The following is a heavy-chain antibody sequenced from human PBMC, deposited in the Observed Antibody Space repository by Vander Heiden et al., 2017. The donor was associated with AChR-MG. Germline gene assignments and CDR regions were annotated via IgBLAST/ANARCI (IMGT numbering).Heavy chain of an antibody. D-gene: IGHD3-22*01. CDR2: ISYDGSNK. V-gene: IGHV3-30-3*01. CDR3: ARDPPRTYYYDSSGSRPDY. J-gene: IGHJ4*02. Sequence: AASGLTFSSYATSWVRQGPGKGLGWVAVISYDGSNKYYADSVEGRFTISRDNSKNTLYLQMNSLRAEDTAVYYCARDPPRTYYYDSSGSRPDYWGQGTLVTVSS. CDR1: GLTFSSYA.